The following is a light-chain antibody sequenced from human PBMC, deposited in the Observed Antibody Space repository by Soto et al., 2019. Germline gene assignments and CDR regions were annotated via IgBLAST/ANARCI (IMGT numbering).Light chain of an antibody. Sequence: DIQMTQSPSSLSASVGDRVTITCRASQSISSYLNWYQQKPGKAPNLLIYAASNLQSGVPSKFSGSGSGTDFTLTISSLQPEDFATYYCQQSYSTPLTFGGGTKVEI. J-gene: IGKJ4*01. CDR2: AAS. CDR3: QQSYSTPLT. CDR1: QSISSY. V-gene: IGKV1-39*01.